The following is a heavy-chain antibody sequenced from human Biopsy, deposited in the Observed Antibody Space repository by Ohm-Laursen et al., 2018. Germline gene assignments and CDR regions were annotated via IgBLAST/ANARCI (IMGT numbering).Heavy chain of an antibody. V-gene: IGHV1-8*01. D-gene: IGHD1-7*01. CDR3: GRAVRNQLLTDP. CDR2: LNPASGNS. CDR1: GYTFTSYD. J-gene: IGHJ5*02. Sequence: ASVKVSCKVSGYTFTSYDITWVRQASGQGPEWIGWLNPASGNSNFGQKFRGRVTVTSDTSISTAYMELSGLTSDDTATYYCGRAVRNQLLTDPWGQGTLVTVTS.